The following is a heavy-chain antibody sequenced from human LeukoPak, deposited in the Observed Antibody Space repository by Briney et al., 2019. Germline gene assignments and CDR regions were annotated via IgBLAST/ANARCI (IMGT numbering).Heavy chain of an antibody. CDR1: GFTFSSYG. J-gene: IGHJ4*02. D-gene: IGHD6-13*01. Sequence: GGSLRLSCAASGFTFSSYGMHWVRQAPGKGLERVAFIRYDGSNKYYADSVKGRFTISRDNSKNTLYLQMNSLRAEDTAVYYCAKEWGPGYSSSWFPFDYWGQGTLVTVSS. CDR3: AKEWGPGYSSSWFPFDY. CDR2: IRYDGSNK. V-gene: IGHV3-30*02.